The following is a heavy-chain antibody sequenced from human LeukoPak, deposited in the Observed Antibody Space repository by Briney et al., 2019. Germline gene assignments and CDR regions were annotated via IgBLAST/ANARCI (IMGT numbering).Heavy chain of an antibody. CDR2: ISGSGGST. J-gene: IGHJ6*03. Sequence: GGSLRLSCAASGFTFSSYAVSWVRQAPGKGLEWVSAISGSGGSTYYADSVKGRFTISRDNSKNTLYLQMNSLRAGDTAVYYCAKTLRSAYSSGWYSYYYYMDVWGKGTTVTVSS. CDR3: AKTLRSAYSSGWYSYYYYMDV. V-gene: IGHV3-23*01. CDR1: GFTFSSYA. D-gene: IGHD6-19*01.